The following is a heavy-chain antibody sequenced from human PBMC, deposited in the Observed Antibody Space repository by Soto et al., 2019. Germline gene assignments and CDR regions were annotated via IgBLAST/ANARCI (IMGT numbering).Heavy chain of an antibody. V-gene: IGHV3-74*01. CDR3: ARGGNYIFDY. CDR2: ISGDGSST. J-gene: IGHJ4*02. CDR1: GFTVRIHG. D-gene: IGHD1-26*01. Sequence: GGSLGLSCAASGFTVRIHGVHWVRLAAGKGLVWVSRISGDGSSTHYADSVKGRFTISRDNAKNTLHLQMNSLRAEDTAVYYCARGGNYIFDYWGQGTLVTVSS.